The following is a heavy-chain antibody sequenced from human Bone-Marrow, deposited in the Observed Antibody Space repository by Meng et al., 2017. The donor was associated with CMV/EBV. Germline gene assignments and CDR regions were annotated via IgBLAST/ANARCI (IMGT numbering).Heavy chain of an antibody. V-gene: IGHV3-15*01. CDR2: IKSKTDGGTT. Sequence: GESLKISCAASGFTFSNAWMNWVRQAPGKGLEWVGRIKSKTDGGTTDYAAPVKGRFTISRDDSKSTLYLQLNSLKTEDTAVYYCTTVSNYDLFDYWGQGTLVTVSS. J-gene: IGHJ4*02. CDR1: GFTFSNAW. CDR3: TTVSNYDLFDY. D-gene: IGHD4-11*01.